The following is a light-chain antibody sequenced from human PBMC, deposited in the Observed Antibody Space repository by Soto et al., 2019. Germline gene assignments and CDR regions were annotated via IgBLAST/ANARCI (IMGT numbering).Light chain of an antibody. J-gene: IGKJ4*01. CDR1: QSVLYSSDNKNY. Sequence: DIVMTQSPDSLAVSLGERATINCKSSQSVLYSSDNKNYLAWYQQKPGQPPKLLIYLASTRDSGVPDRFSGSGSGADFTLTISSLQAEDVAVYYCQKYYSSLTFGGGTKVEIK. V-gene: IGKV4-1*01. CDR2: LAS. CDR3: QKYYSSLT.